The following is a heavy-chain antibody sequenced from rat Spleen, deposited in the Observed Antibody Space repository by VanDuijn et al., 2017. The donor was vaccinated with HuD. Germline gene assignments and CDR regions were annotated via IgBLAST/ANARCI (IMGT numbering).Heavy chain of an antibody. CDR3: AMSDGVNYNLPFAS. CDR2: INSEGST. Sequence: EVQLQESGPGLVKPSQSLSLTCSVTGHSISSSYRWNWIRNFPGNRLEWMGYINSEGSTNYNPSLKSRISITRDPYKHHFFRQLFSVTSEDTSTYYCAMSDGVNYNLPFASWGQGTLVTVSS. D-gene: IGHD3-6*01. CDR1: GHSISSSYR. V-gene: IGHV3-3*01. J-gene: IGHJ3*01.